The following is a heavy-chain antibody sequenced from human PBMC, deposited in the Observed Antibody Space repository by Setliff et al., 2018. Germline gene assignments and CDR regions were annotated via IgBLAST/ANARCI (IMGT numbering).Heavy chain of an antibody. J-gene: IGHJ4*02. V-gene: IGHV1-18*01. CDR1: GYTFAKYG. CDR3: TRGPGPNVVVAMPFDR. Sequence: ASVKVSCKAFGYTFAKYGTSWVRQAPGQGLEWMGWISPYMGNTNYAQKFEGRVTMTTDSSTKTVYMELRSLTSDDTAIYYCTRGPGPNVVVAMPFDRWGQGTLVTVSS. CDR2: ISPYMGNT. D-gene: IGHD5-12*01.